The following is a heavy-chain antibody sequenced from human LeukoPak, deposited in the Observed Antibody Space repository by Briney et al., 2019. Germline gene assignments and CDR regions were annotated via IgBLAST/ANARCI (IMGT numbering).Heavy chain of an antibody. J-gene: IGHJ4*02. CDR3: ARVYGSWTTFDY. CDR1: GYTFTSYA. Sequence: ASVKVSCKASGYTFTSYAMHWVRQAPGQRLEWMGWINAGNGNTKYSQKFQGRVTITRDTSASTAYMELSSLRSEDTAVYYCARVYGSWTTFDYWGQGTLVTVSS. D-gene: IGHD6-13*01. V-gene: IGHV1-3*01. CDR2: INAGNGNT.